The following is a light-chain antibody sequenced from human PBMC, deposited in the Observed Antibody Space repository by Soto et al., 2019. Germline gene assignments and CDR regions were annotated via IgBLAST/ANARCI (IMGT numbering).Light chain of an antibody. Sequence: DIQMTQSPSTLSASVGDRVTITCRASQSISSWLAWYQQKPGKAPNLLIYKASSLESGVPSRFSGSGSGTEIPLTIRNXQXXXXXXXXXXXXNXYPLTFGGGTKVEIK. V-gene: IGKV1-5*03. J-gene: IGKJ4*01. CDR2: KAS. CDR3: XXXNXYPLT. CDR1: QSISSW.